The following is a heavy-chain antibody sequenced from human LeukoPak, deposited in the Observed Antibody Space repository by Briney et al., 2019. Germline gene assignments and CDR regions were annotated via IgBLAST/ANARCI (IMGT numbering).Heavy chain of an antibody. V-gene: IGHV3-53*01. J-gene: IGHJ4*02. D-gene: IGHD3-22*01. CDR2: IYTGGST. Sequence: GGSLRLSCAASGVTVSTNYMSWVRQAPGKGLEWVSVIYTGGSTYYADSVKGRFTISRDNSKNTLDLQMNSLRAEDTAVYYCAREFGYYLDYWGQGILVTVSS. CDR3: AREFGYYLDY. CDR1: GVTVSTNY.